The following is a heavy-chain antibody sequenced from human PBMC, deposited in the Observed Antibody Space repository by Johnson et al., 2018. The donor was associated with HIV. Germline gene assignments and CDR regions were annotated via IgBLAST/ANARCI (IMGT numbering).Heavy chain of an antibody. V-gene: IGHV3-33*03. CDR1: EFSLSNYA. Sequence: VQLVESGGGVVQPGRSLRIYCAVSEFSLSNYAMHWVRLAPGKGLQWMAVIWHDGRDVYYPDSVKGRFTVSRDNSKNAVYLQMNSLVAGDTAVYYCAKDQHGPLVPTVMRDDAFDIWGQGTMVTVSS. CDR3: AKDQHGPLVPTVMRDDAFDI. CDR2: IWHDGRDV. J-gene: IGHJ3*02. D-gene: IGHD5-12*01.